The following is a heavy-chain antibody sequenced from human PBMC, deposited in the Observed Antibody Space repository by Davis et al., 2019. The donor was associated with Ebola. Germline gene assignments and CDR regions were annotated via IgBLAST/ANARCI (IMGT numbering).Heavy chain of an antibody. V-gene: IGHV4-59*12. CDR1: GGSIISYY. CDR2: IYYSGNT. Sequence: MPSETLSLTCTVSGGSIISYYWSWFRQPPGKGLEWIGYIYYSGNTNYNPSLKSRVSISVDTSRHQFSLKLSSVTAADTAVYFCARDLERGAAAGTDYWGQGTLVTVSS. CDR3: ARDLERGAAAGTDY. J-gene: IGHJ4*02. D-gene: IGHD6-13*01.